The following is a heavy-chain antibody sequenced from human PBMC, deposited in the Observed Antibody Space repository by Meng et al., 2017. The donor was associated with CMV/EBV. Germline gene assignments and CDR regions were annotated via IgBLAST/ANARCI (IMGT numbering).Heavy chain of an antibody. CDR1: GFIFSDYY. J-gene: IGHJ4*02. V-gene: IGHV3-11*01. Sequence: GESLKISCAASGFIFSDYYMSWIRQAPGKGPEWVSYITSSGRTKYYADSVKGRFTISRDNAKNSLYLQMNSLRAEDTALYYCARDLPSDPSLDPIGLDYWGQGTLVTVSS. CDR3: ARDLPSDPSLDPIGLDY. CDR2: ITSSGRTK. D-gene: IGHD1-1*01.